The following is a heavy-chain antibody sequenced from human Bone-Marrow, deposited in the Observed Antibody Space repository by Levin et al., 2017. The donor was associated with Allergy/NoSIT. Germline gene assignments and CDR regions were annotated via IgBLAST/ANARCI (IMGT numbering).Heavy chain of an antibody. D-gene: IGHD2-15*01. J-gene: IGHJ6*03. V-gene: IGHV1-69*01. Sequence: KISCKASGDTFSVYSVAWVRQAPGQGLEWMGGITPMSGKTDYTQKLQGRATITADESTSTAYLELSDLRSEDTAIYYCARGIWLSRLPLYFYYMDVWGTGTTVIVSS. CDR3: ARGIWLSRLPLYFYYMDV. CDR2: ITPMSGKT. CDR1: GDTFSVYS.